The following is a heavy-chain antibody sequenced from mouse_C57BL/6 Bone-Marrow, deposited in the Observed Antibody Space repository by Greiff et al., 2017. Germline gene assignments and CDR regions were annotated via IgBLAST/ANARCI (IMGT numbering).Heavy chain of an antibody. V-gene: IGHV1-5*01. D-gene: IGHD1-1*01. CDR1: GYTFTSYW. CDR3: TRDYYGRIWFAY. J-gene: IGHJ3*01. CDR2: IYPGNSDT. Sequence: VQLQQSGTVLARPGASVKMSCKTSGYTFTSYWMHWVKQRPGQGLEWIGAIYPGNSDTSYNQKFKGKDKLTAVTSASTAYMELSSLTNEDSAVYYCTRDYYGRIWFAYWGQGTLVTVSA.